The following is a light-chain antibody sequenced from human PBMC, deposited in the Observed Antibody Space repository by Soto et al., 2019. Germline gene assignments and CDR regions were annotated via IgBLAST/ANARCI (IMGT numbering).Light chain of an antibody. CDR2: GAS. V-gene: IGKV3-15*01. J-gene: IGKJ3*01. CDR1: QSVSSN. Sequence: EIVMTQSPATLSVSPGERATLSCRASQSVSSNLAWYQQKPGQAPRLLIYGASTRATGIPARFSGSGSGTEFTLTISSLQSEDFAVSYCQQYNNWPPLFTFGPGTKVDIK. CDR3: QQYNNWPPLFT.